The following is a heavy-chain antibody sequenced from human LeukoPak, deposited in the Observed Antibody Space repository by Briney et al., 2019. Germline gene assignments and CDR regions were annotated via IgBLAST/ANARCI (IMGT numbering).Heavy chain of an antibody. CDR1: GYTFTAYY. D-gene: IGHD3-22*01. CDR2: IDPSGGST. CDR3: ARGDGDSDSNGVLMGWFDP. Sequence: ASVKVSCKASGYTFTAYYMHWVRQAPGQGLEWMGVIDPSGGSTSYAQRFQDRVTMTSDTSTITVYMELSSLRSEDTAVYYCARGDGDSDSNGVLMGWFDPWGQGTLVTVSS. V-gene: IGHV1-46*01. J-gene: IGHJ5*02.